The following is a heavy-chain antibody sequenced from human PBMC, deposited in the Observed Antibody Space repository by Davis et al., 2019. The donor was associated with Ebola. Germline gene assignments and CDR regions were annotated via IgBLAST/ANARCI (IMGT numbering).Heavy chain of an antibody. CDR3: ARGWLRSKFDD. CDR1: GDRVSTKSTG. V-gene: IGHV6-1*01. Sequence: HSQTLSLTCAISGDRVSTKSTGWNWIRQSPSRGLEWLGRTYYTSKWITDYAVSVKSRIIISPDTSKNQFSLQVNSVTPEDTAVYYCARGWLRSKFDDWGRGTLVTVSS. CDR2: TYYTSKWIT. J-gene: IGHJ4*02. D-gene: IGHD5-12*01.